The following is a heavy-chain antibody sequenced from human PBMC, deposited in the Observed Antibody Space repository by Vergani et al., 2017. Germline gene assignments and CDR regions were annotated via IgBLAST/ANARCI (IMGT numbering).Heavy chain of an antibody. Sequence: QVQLQQWGAGLLKPSETLSLTCAVYGGSFSGYYWSWIRQPPGKGREWIGEINHSGSTNYNPSLKSRVTISVDPSKNQFSLKLRSVTAADTAVYYCARVGITMIAVTDYWGQGTLVTVSS. V-gene: IGHV4-34*01. J-gene: IGHJ4*02. D-gene: IGHD3-22*01. CDR1: GGSFSGYY. CDR2: INHSGST. CDR3: ARVGITMIAVTDY.